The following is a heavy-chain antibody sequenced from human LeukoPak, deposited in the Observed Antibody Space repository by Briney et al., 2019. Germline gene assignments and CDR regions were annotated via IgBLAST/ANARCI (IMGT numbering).Heavy chain of an antibody. Sequence: PGGSLRLSCAASGFTFSDYYMSWIRQAPGKGLEWVSYISSSGSTIYYADSVKGRFTISRDNAKNSLYLQMNSLRAEDTAVYYCARDGDYYGSGSYYNEVYYFDCWGQGTLVTVSS. CDR3: ARDGDYYGSGSYYNEVYYFDC. CDR1: GFTFSDYY. V-gene: IGHV3-11*04. D-gene: IGHD3-10*01. CDR2: ISSSGSTI. J-gene: IGHJ4*02.